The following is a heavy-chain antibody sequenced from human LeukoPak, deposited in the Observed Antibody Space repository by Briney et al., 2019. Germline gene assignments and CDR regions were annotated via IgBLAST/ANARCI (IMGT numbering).Heavy chain of an antibody. V-gene: IGHV3-30*02. J-gene: IGHJ4*02. CDR2: TRYDGSNK. CDR1: GSTFSSYG. CDR3: ATNSGSYYQFDY. D-gene: IGHD1-26*01. Sequence: PGGSLRLSCAASGSTFSSYGMYWVRQAPGKGLEWVAFTRYDGSNKYYADSVKGRFTISRDNAKNSLYLQMNSLRAEDTAVYYCATNSGSYYQFDYWGQGTLVTVSS.